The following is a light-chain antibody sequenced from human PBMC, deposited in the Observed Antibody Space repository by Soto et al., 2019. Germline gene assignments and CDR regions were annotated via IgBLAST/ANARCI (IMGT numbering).Light chain of an antibody. V-gene: IGKV3-11*01. Sequence: EIVLTQSPATLSLSPGERATLSCRASQSVSSYLAWYQQKPGQAPRLLIYDASNRATGIPARFSGSGSGTDFTLTISSLEPEDFAVYYCQQLNSYPPITFGPGTKVDIK. J-gene: IGKJ3*01. CDR3: QQLNSYPPIT. CDR2: DAS. CDR1: QSVSSY.